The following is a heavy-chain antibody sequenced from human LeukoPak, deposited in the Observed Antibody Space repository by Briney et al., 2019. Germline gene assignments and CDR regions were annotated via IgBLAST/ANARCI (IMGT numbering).Heavy chain of an antibody. J-gene: IGHJ4*02. CDR2: IKNDGSET. D-gene: IGHD6-19*01. V-gene: IGHV3-7*03. CDR1: GFNFRDHW. CDR3: VKNDGWFHLAQ. Sequence: GGSLRLSCAVSGFNFRDHWMDWVRLAPGKGLQWVGHIKNDGSETYYLDSLKGRFSISRDNTNNALYLQMNSLRVEDTAVYYCVKNDGWFHLAQWGQGTLVTVSS.